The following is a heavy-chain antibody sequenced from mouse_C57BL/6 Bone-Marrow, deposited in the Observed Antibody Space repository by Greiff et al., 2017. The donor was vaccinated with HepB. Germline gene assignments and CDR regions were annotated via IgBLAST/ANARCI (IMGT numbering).Heavy chain of an antibody. CDR3: ARFRRPPYAAWFAY. Sequence: QVQLQQPGPELVKPGASVKLSCKASGYTFTSYWMHWVKQRPGPGLEWIGNINPSNGGTNYNEKFKSKATLPVDKSSSTAYMQLSSLTSEDSAVYYCARFRRPPYAAWFAYWGQGTLVTVSA. J-gene: IGHJ3*01. CDR1: GYTFTSYW. CDR2: INPSNGGT. V-gene: IGHV1-53*01. D-gene: IGHD2-14*01.